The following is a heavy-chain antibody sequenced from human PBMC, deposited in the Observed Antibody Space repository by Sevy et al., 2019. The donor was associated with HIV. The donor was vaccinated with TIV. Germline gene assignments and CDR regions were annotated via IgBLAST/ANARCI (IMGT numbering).Heavy chain of an antibody. CDR1: GYTFTGYY. V-gene: IGHV1-2*02. D-gene: IGHD6-19*01. J-gene: IGHJ4*02. Sequence: ASVKVSYKASGYTFTGYYMHWVRQAPGQGLEWMGWINPNSAVTNYAQKFQGRVTMTRDTSISTAYMDLTNLRSDDTAVYYCASTLAVAGRGAFDYWGQGTLVTVSS. CDR2: INPNSAVT. CDR3: ASTLAVAGRGAFDY.